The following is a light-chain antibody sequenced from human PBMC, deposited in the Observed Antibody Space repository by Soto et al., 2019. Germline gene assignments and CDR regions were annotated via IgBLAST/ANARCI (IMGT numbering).Light chain of an antibody. Sequence: QSALTQPASVSGSPGQSITISCTGTSSDVGSYNLVSWYQQHPGKAPKLMIYEGSKRPSGVSNRFSGSKSSNTASLTISGLQAEDEDDYYCCSYAGSSTFYVFGTGAMLTVL. CDR3: CSYAGSSTFYV. V-gene: IGLV2-23*01. CDR2: EGS. J-gene: IGLJ1*01. CDR1: SSDVGSYNL.